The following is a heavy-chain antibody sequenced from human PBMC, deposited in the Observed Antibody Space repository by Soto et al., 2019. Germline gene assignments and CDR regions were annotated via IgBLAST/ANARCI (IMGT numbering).Heavy chain of an antibody. CDR1: GFAFNTYS. Sequence: PGGSLRLSCVASGFAFNTYSMNWVRQAPGKGLEWVSSISRSSSFIYYTDSVKGRFTISRDNAENSLFLQMNSLRAEDTAVYCCARDMTSGTNDYWGQGTLVTVSS. J-gene: IGHJ4*02. V-gene: IGHV3-21*01. CDR2: ISRSSSFI. D-gene: IGHD1-7*01. CDR3: ARDMTSGTNDY.